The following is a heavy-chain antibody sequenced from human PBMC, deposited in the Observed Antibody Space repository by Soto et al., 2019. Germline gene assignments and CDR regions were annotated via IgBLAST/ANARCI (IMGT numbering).Heavy chain of an antibody. CDR2: ITGSGDST. V-gene: IGHV3-23*01. J-gene: IGHJ4*02. Sequence: VQLLESGGGLVQPGGSLRLSCAVSGFTFSSHAMSWVRQAPGKGLECVSSITGSGDSTYYADSVKGRFTISRDKSKSTLYRQMNSLRAEDTAVYYCATDLQFSGWLSAQTFDYWGQGTQVTVSS. CDR3: ATDLQFSGWLSAQTFDY. D-gene: IGHD6-19*01. CDR1: GFTFSSHA.